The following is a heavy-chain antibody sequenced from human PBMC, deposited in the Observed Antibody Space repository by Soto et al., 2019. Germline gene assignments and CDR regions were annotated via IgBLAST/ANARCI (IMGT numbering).Heavy chain of an antibody. D-gene: IGHD6-13*01. CDR1: GCSISSGGYY. V-gene: IGHV4-31*03. CDR3: ARSFGVAADGPFDY. Sequence: TLSLTCTVSGCSISSGGYYWSWIRQHPGKGLEWIGYIYYSGSTYYNPSLKSRVTISVDTSKNQFSLKLSSVTAADTAVYYCARSFGVAADGPFDYWGQGTLVTVSS. CDR2: IYYSGST. J-gene: IGHJ4*02.